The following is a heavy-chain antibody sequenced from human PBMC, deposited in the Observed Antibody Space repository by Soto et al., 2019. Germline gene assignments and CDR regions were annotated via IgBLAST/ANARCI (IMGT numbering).Heavy chain of an antibody. CDR3: AKDPVYYYYGMDV. CDR1: GFTFSSYA. J-gene: IGHJ6*02. CDR2: ISYDGSNK. Sequence: QVQLVESGGGVVQPGRSLRLSCAASGFTFSSYAMHWVRQAPGKGLEWVAVISYDGSNKYYADSVKGRFTISRDNSKNTLYLQMNSLRAEDTAVYYCAKDPVYYYYGMDVWGQGTTVTVSS. V-gene: IGHV3-30-3*01.